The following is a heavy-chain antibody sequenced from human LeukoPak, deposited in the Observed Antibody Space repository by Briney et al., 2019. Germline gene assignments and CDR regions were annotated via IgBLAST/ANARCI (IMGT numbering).Heavy chain of an antibody. Sequence: PSETLSLTRTVSDSSITSTYYWAWFRQPPGKGLEWIATVFRLQTVRTFNNPSLESRVTMSLDPSQSQFSLNLTSVTAADTALYFCARVLHAPYLIDSWGQGTLVTVSS. V-gene: IGHV4-38-2*02. CDR2: VFRLQTVRT. CDR3: ARVLHAPYLIDS. CDR1: DSSITSTYY. J-gene: IGHJ4*02. D-gene: IGHD2-8*01.